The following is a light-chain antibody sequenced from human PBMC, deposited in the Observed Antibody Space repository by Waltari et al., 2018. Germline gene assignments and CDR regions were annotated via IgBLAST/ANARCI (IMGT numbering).Light chain of an antibody. CDR2: EVS. V-gene: IGLV2-23*02. CDR3: CSYAGSSTSWV. J-gene: IGLJ3*02. CDR1: SSDVGSYNL. Sequence: QSALTQPASVSGSPGQSITISCTGTSSDVGSYNLVSWYQQHPGKAPKLMIYEVSKRPSGCSNRFSGSKSGNTASLTISGLQAEDEADYYCCSYAGSSTSWVFGGGTKLTVL.